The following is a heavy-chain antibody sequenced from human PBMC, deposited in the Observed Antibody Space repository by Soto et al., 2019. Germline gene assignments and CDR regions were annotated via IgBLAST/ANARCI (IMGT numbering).Heavy chain of an antibody. J-gene: IGHJ4*02. V-gene: IGHV4-30-4*01. CDR2: IYYSGST. CDR1: GGSISSGDYY. D-gene: IGHD3-10*01. CDR3: ARDAPWGYMVRGVRSY. Sequence: SETLSLTCTVSGGSISSGDYYWSWIRQPPGKGLEWIGYIYYSGSTYYNPPLKSRVTISVDTSKNQFSLKLSSVTAADTAVYYCARDAPWGYMVRGVRSYWGQGTLVTVSS.